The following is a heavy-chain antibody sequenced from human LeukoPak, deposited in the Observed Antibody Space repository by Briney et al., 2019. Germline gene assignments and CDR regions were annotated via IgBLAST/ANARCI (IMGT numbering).Heavy chain of an antibody. Sequence: ASVKVSCKASGGTFSSYAISWVRQAPGQGLEWMGWMNPNSGNTGCAQKFQGRVTITRNTSISTAYMELSSLRSEDTAVYYCARGLSLGGDYMDVWGKGTTVTVSS. CDR2: MNPNSGNT. CDR3: ARGLSLGGDYMDV. CDR1: GGTFSSYA. J-gene: IGHJ6*03. V-gene: IGHV1-8*03. D-gene: IGHD3-10*01.